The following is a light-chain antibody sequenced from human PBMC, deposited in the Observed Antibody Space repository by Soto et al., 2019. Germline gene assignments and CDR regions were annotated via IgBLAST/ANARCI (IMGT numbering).Light chain of an antibody. CDR3: TTWDDSLNGPV. CDR2: YDD. V-gene: IGLV1-44*01. J-gene: IGLJ3*02. CDR1: RSNIGSNS. Sequence: QSVLTQSPSASGTPGQRVTMSCSGSRSNIGSNSVSWYQQLPGTVPKLLIYYDDLLSSGVSDRFSGSKSGTSASLAISGLQSEDEADYYCTTWDDSLNGPVFGGGTKLTVL.